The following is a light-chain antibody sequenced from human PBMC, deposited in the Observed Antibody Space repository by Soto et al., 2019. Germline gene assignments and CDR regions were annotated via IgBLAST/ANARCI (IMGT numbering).Light chain of an antibody. CDR2: SAS. CDR3: QHHNSYSQT. Sequence: GDRVTITCRASQSIRHYLAWYQQMPGKAPKLLIYSASTLQSGVPSRFSGSGSGTEFTLTISSLQPDDFGTYFCQHHNSYSQTFGQGTKVDIK. CDR1: QSIRHY. J-gene: IGKJ1*01. V-gene: IGKV1-5*01.